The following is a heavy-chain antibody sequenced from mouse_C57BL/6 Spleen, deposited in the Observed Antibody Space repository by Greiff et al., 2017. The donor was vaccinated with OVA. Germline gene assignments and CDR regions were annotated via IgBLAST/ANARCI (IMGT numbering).Heavy chain of an antibody. D-gene: IGHD1-1*01. CDR1: GYTFTDYN. Sequence: EVQLQESGPELVKPGASVKIPCKASGYTFTDYNMDWVKQSHGKSLEWIGDINPNNGGTIYNQKFKGKATLTVDKSSSTAYMELRSLTSEDTAVYYCARSTTVVDWYFDVWGTGTTVTVSS. J-gene: IGHJ1*03. CDR2: INPNNGGT. V-gene: IGHV1-18*01. CDR3: ARSTTVVDWYFDV.